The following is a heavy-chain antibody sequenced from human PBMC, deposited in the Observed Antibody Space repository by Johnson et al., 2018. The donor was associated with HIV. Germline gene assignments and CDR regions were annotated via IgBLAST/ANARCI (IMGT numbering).Heavy chain of an antibody. Sequence: QMLLVESGGGVVQPGGSLRLSCAASGFTFSNHGLHWVRQAPGKGLEWAAVISDDGNKKYYADSVKGRFTITRDNSKNTLYLQMNSLRPEDTAVYYCAREFLYGDYQDAFDIWGQGTMVTVSS. CDR2: ISDDGNKK. D-gene: IGHD4-17*01. CDR3: AREFLYGDYQDAFDI. CDR1: GFTFSNHG. J-gene: IGHJ3*02. V-gene: IGHV3-30*19.